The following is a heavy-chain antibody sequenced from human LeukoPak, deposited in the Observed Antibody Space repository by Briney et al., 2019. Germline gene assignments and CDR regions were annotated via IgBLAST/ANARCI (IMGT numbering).Heavy chain of an antibody. Sequence: GASVKVSCKASGYTFMTYGISWVRQAPGQGLEWMGWISTFNGNTYYVQNLQGRLTMTTDTSTSTAYMELTNLRSDDTALYYCARDRYEDSSSRVFDYWGQGTLVTVSS. CDR3: ARDRYEDSSSRVFDY. CDR2: ISTFNGNT. V-gene: IGHV1-18*01. J-gene: IGHJ4*02. CDR1: GYTFMTYG. D-gene: IGHD6-6*01.